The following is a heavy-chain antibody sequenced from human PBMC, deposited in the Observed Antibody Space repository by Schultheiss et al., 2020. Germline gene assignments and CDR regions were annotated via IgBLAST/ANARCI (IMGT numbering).Heavy chain of an antibody. J-gene: IGHJ4*02. V-gene: IGHV3-49*03. D-gene: IGHD3-10*01. CDR2: IRSKAYGGTT. Sequence: GSLRLSCTASGFTFGDYAMSWFRQAPGKGLEWVGFIRSKAYGGTTEYAASVKGRFTISRDDSKSIAYLQMNSLKTEDTAVYYCTSSYFMVRGAYWGQGTLVTVSS. CDR1: GFTFGDYA. CDR3: TSSYFMVRGAY.